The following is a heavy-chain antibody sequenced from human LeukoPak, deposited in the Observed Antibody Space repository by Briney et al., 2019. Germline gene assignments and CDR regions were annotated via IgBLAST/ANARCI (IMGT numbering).Heavy chain of an antibody. CDR2: IYYSGST. CDR1: GGSISSGDYY. V-gene: IGHV4-30-4*01. D-gene: IGHD1-26*01. Sequence: SQTLSLTCTVSGGSISSGDYYWSWICQPPGKGLEWIGYIYYSGSTYYNPSLKSRVTISVDTSKNQFSLKLSSVTAADTAVYYCARAFLSGSYSRSWFDPWGQGTLVTVSS. J-gene: IGHJ5*02. CDR3: ARAFLSGSYSRSWFDP.